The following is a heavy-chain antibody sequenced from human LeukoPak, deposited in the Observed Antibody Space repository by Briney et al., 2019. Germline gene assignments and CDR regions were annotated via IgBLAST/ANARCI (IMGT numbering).Heavy chain of an antibody. D-gene: IGHD3-10*01. Sequence: SETLSLTCAVYGGSFSGYYWSWIRQPPGKGLEWIGEINHSGSTNYNPSLKSRVTISVDTSKNQFSLKLSSVTAADTAVYYCARIQIITMVRGVIPSFFDYWGQGTLVTVSS. CDR2: INHSGST. CDR1: GGSFSGYY. V-gene: IGHV4-34*01. CDR3: ARIQIITMVRGVIPSFFDY. J-gene: IGHJ4*02.